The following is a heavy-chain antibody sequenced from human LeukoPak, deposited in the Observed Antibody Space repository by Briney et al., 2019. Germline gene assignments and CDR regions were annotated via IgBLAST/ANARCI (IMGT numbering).Heavy chain of an antibody. CDR2: IYYSGST. CDR1: GGSISTYY. CDR3: ARNKPLDPFDI. J-gene: IGHJ3*02. V-gene: IGHV4-59*01. Sequence: SEALSLTCTFSGGSISTYYWSWIRQPPGKGLEWIGYIYYSGSTYYNPTLKSRVTISVDTSKNQFSLKLNGVTAADTAVYYCARNKPLDPFDIWGQGTMVTVSS. D-gene: IGHD1/OR15-1a*01.